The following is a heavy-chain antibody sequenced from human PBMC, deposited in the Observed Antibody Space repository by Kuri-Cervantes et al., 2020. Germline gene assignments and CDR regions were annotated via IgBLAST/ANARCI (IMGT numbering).Heavy chain of an antibody. CDR2: ISWNSNKI. D-gene: IGHD1-26*01. V-gene: IGHV3-9*01. J-gene: IGHJ6*02. Sequence: SLKISCVASGFTFDDYAMHWVRQVPGKGLEWVSGISWNSNKIGYADSVKGRFTISRDNAKNSLYLQMNSLRAEDTAVYYCARGSVGATTGYYYGMDVWGQGTTVTVSS. CDR1: GFTFDDYA. CDR3: ARGSVGATTGYYYGMDV.